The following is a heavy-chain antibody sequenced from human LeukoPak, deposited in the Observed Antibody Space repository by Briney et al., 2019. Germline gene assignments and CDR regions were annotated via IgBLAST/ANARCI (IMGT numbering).Heavy chain of an antibody. V-gene: IGHV3-9*01. CDR3: AKGLYCTNGVCPSVGNFDY. J-gene: IGHJ4*02. CDR1: GFTFDDYA. D-gene: IGHD2-8*01. CDR2: ISWNSGSI. Sequence: GRSLRLSCAASGFTFDDYAMDWVRQAPGKGLEWVSGISWNSGSIGYADSVKGRFTISRDNAKNSLYLQMNSLRAEDTAVYYCAKGLYCTNGVCPSVGNFDYWGQGTLVTVSS.